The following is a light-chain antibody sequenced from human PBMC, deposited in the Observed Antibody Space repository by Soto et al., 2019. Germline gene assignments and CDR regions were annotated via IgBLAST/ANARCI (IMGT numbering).Light chain of an antibody. Sequence: SYELTQPLSVSVALGQTARITCGGNNIGSKNVHWYQQKPGQAPVLDIYRDSNRPSGIPERFSGSNSGNTATLTISRAQAGDEADYYCQVWDSSVVFGGGTKLTVL. CDR1: NIGSKN. CDR3: QVWDSSVV. J-gene: IGLJ2*01. V-gene: IGLV3-9*01. CDR2: RDS.